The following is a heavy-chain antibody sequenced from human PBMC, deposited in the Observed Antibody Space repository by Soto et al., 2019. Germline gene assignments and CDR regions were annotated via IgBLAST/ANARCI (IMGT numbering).Heavy chain of an antibody. D-gene: IGHD6-19*01. Sequence: PGGSLRLSCVASGFTFSSYAVSWVRQAPGKGLEWVSGISGSGGNTYYADSVKGRFTISRDNSKNTLYLQINSLRAEDTAVCYCAKDQYPGSSGWYPAFEIWGQGTMVTVSS. CDR1: GFTFSSYA. CDR3: AKDQYPGSSGWYPAFEI. V-gene: IGHV3-23*01. CDR2: ISGSGGNT. J-gene: IGHJ3*02.